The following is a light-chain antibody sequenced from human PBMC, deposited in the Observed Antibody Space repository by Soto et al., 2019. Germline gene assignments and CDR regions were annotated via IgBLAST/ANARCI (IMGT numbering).Light chain of an antibody. Sequence: QSALSQPASVSGSPGQSVTISCTGTSSDIGSYNLVSWYHHRPGQAPKLVIYEVTRRPSVDSNRFSGSKSGNTASLTIAGLQPDDEGDYYCCSYAGGRTCVVFGGGTKLTVL. J-gene: IGLJ3*02. CDR2: EVT. CDR1: SSDIGSYNL. CDR3: CSYAGGRTCVV. V-gene: IGLV2-23*02.